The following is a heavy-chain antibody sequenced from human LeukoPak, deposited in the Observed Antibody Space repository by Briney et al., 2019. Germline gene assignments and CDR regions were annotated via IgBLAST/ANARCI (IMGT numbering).Heavy chain of an antibody. J-gene: IGHJ5*01. CDR3: ARHDAIRPNWFDS. CDR1: GGSISSSSYY. V-gene: IGHV4-39*01. CDR2: IYYSGST. Sequence: KPSETLSLTCTVSGGSISSSSYYWAWIRQPPGKRLEWIGSIYYSGSTYYNPSLKSRVTISVDTSKNQFSLKLSSVTAADTAVYYCARHDAIRPNWFDSWGQGTLVTVSS.